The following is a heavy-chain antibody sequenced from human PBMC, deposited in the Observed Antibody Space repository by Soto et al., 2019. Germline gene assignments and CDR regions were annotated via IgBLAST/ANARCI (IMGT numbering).Heavy chain of an antibody. D-gene: IGHD2-2*01. Sequence: PGGSLRLSCAASSFSFSNAWMNWVRQAPGKGLEWVARIKSKTDGGTTDYAAPVKGRFTLSRNDTKNTLFLQMSSLRTEDTAVYYCTSRFCSSTSCSPYDYWGQGTLVTVSS. J-gene: IGHJ4*02. CDR2: IKSKTDGGTT. CDR3: TSRFCSSTSCSPYDY. CDR1: SFSFSNAW. V-gene: IGHV3-15*07.